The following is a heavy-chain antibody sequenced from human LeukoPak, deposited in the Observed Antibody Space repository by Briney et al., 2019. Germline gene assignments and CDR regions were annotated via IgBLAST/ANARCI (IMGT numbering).Heavy chain of an antibody. CDR3: AKFGYYDSSGPGVNSDY. Sequence: PGGSLRLSCAASGFTFSSYGMHWVRQAPGKGLEWVAVISYDGSNKYYADSVKDRFTISRDNSKNTLYLQMNSLRAEDTAVYYCAKFGYYDSSGPGVNSDYWGQGTLVTVSS. V-gene: IGHV3-30*18. CDR1: GFTFSSYG. CDR2: ISYDGSNK. J-gene: IGHJ4*02. D-gene: IGHD3-22*01.